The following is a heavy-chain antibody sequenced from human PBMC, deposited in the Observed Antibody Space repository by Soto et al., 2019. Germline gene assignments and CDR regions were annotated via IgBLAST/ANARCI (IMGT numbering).Heavy chain of an antibody. CDR1: GFTFSSYA. V-gene: IGHV3-30-3*01. D-gene: IGHD3-16*01. Sequence: QVQLVESGGGVVQPGRSLRLSCAASGFTFSSYAMHWVRQAPGKGLEWVAVISYDGSNKYYADSVKGRFTISRDNSKNTLYLQMNSLRAEDTAVYYCVREWITQDAFDIWGQGTMVTVSS. CDR3: VREWITQDAFDI. J-gene: IGHJ3*02. CDR2: ISYDGSNK.